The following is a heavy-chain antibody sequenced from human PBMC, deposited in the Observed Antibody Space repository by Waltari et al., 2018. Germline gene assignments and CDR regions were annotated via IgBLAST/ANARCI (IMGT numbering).Heavy chain of an antibody. CDR2: CFYSANT. CDR3: ATNSGASVGTAAFDV. V-gene: IGHV4-39*01. Sequence: WLRQSTGKGPVRMVSCFYSANTHVIPSIKGRVSVSRAASKNVVSLVLGSVTAADMAVYYCATNSGASVGTAAFDVWGQGTMVTVSS. J-gene: IGHJ3*01. D-gene: IGHD1-26*01.